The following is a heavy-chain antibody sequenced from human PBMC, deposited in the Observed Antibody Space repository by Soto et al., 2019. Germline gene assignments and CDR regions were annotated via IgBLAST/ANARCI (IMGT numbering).Heavy chain of an antibody. CDR2: INPRGGST. CDR1: GYTFTSYY. D-gene: IGHD1-26*01. CDR3: ARDVVGATRYYYYYMDV. V-gene: IGHV1-46*03. J-gene: IGHJ6*03. Sequence: ASVKVSCKASGYTFTSYYMHWVRQAPGQGLEWMGIINPRGGSTSYAQKFQGRVTMTRDTSTSTVYMELSSLRSEDTAVYYCARDVVGATRYYYYYMDVWGKGTTVTVSS.